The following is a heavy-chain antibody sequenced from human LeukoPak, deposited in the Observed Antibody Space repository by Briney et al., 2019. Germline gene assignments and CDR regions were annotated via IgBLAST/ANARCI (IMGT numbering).Heavy chain of an antibody. CDR2: IHYSGSS. V-gene: IGHV4-59*01. CDR1: GGSISFYY. Sequence: SETLSLTRTVSGGSISFYYWSWIRQPPGKGLEWIGYIHYSGSSYYNPSLQSRVTISLDTSKNQFSLNMSSVTAADTAVYYCARGGYSSGWYGGDNWFDPWGQGTLVTVSS. D-gene: IGHD6-19*01. J-gene: IGHJ5*02. CDR3: ARGGYSSGWYGGDNWFDP.